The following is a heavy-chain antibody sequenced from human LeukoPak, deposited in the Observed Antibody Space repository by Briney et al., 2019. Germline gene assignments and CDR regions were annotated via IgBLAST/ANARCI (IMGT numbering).Heavy chain of an antibody. V-gene: IGHV4-34*01. CDR3: WGASQRYCSSISCYLSLVY. J-gene: IGHJ4*02. CDR2: INHRGST. CDR1: GGPFSGYY. Sequence: SDTLSLPCALYGGPFSGYYLSWLRPPPGKGLEWVGEINHRGSTNYPPALKKPVPRSVDTAKNQFSLKLSPVTAADTAVYYWWGASQRYCSSISCYLSLVYWGQGTQVTVSS. D-gene: IGHD2-2*01.